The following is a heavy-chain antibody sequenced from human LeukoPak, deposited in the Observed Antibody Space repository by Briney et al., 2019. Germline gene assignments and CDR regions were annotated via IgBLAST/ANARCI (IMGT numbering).Heavy chain of an antibody. J-gene: IGHJ4*02. Sequence: PGGSLRLSCAASGFTFSSYGMHWVRQAPGKGLEWVAVIRYDGSNKYYADSVKGRFTISRDNSKNTLYLQMNSLRAEDTAVYYCAKGSVRSRASRLDYWGQGTLVTVSS. CDR3: AKGSVRSRASRLDY. D-gene: IGHD2-21*01. CDR2: IRYDGSNK. V-gene: IGHV3-33*06. CDR1: GFTFSSYG.